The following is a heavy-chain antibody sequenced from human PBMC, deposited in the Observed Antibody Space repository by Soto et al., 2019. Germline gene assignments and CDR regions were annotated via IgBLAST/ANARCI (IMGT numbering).Heavy chain of an antibody. D-gene: IGHD6-19*01. V-gene: IGHV3-30-3*01. Sequence: QVQLVESGGGMVQPGRSLRLSCAASGFIFSSYAMHWVRQAPGKGLEWVAVISYDGSNKYYADSVKGRFTISRDKSENKRYLQKNNLRAEDTVGYYFAREGHIAVGFDDGGQGTPVTV. CDR1: GFIFSSYA. J-gene: IGHJ4*02. CDR3: AREGHIAVGFDD. CDR2: ISYDGSNK.